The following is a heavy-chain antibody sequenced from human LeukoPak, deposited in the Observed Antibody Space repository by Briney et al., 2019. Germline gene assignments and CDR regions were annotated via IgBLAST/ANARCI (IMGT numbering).Heavy chain of an antibody. D-gene: IGHD1-26*01. CDR2: ISTSCATI. Sequence: GGSLRLSCAASGFTFSSYEMNWFRQAPGKGLEWLSYISTSCATIKYADSVKGRFTISRDNAKNSLSPQMNNLRAEDSAVYYCVRKTVGAQNWFGPWGQGPLVSVSS. J-gene: IGHJ5*02. CDR1: GFTFSSYE. V-gene: IGHV3-48*03. CDR3: VRKTVGAQNWFGP.